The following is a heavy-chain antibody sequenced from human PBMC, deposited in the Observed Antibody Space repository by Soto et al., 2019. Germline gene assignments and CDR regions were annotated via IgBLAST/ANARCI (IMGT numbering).Heavy chain of an antibody. Sequence: GSLRLSCATSGFAFSSYAMSWVRQAPGKGLEWVSTISVSGDSTYYADSVKGRFDISRDKSKNTLYLQMNSLRAEDTAVYYCAKSEIVVVVNWFDPWGQGTLVTVSS. CDR3: AKSEIVVVVNWFDP. J-gene: IGHJ5*02. D-gene: IGHD3-22*01. CDR2: ISVSGDST. V-gene: IGHV3-23*01. CDR1: GFAFSSYA.